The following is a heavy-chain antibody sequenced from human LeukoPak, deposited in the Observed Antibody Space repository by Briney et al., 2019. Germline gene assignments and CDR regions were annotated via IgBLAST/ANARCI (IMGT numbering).Heavy chain of an antibody. CDR1: GGSFSGYY. CDR3: ARFENWFDG. CDR2: INHSGST. Sequence: SETLSLTCAVYGGSFSGYYWSWIRQPPGKGLEWIGEINHSGSTNYNPSLKSRVTISVDTTKNQFSLKLSSVTAAETAVYYCARFENWFDGWGQGTLVTVSS. V-gene: IGHV4-34*01. J-gene: IGHJ5*02.